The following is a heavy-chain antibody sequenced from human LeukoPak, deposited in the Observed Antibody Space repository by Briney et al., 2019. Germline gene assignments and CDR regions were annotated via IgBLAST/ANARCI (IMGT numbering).Heavy chain of an antibody. Sequence: SETLSLTCTVSGGSISSGGYYWSWIRQHPGKGLEWIGYIYYSGSTYYNPSLKSRVTISVDTSKNQFSLKLSSVTAADTAVYYCARVGFGETYYFDYWGQGTLVTVFS. J-gene: IGHJ4*02. D-gene: IGHD3-10*01. CDR2: IYYSGST. CDR3: ARVGFGETYYFDY. V-gene: IGHV4-31*03. CDR1: GGSISSGGYY.